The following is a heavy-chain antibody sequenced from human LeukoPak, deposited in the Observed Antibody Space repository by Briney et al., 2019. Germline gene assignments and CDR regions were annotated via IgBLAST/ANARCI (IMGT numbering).Heavy chain of an antibody. CDR1: GYTFTSYA. V-gene: IGHV7-4-1*02. J-gene: IGHJ4*02. CDR3: ARDQRIIWFGELSPSPDY. Sequence: GASVKVSCKASGYTFTSYAMNWVRQAPGQGLEWMGWINTNTGNPTYAQGFTGRFVFSLDTSVSTAYLQIRSLKAEDTAVYYCARDQRIIWFGELSPSPDYWGQGTLVTVSS. CDR2: INTNTGNP. D-gene: IGHD3-10*01.